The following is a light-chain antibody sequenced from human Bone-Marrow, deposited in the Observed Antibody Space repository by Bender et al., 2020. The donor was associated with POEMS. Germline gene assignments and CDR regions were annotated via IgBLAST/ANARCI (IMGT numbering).Light chain of an antibody. CDR3: AAWEDSLNGWV. V-gene: IGLV1-44*01. CDR2: INN. Sequence: QSVLTQPPSASGTPGPRVTISCSGSSSNIGTNPVNWYQQPPGPTPKLLKYINNQRSSVVPDRFSGSKSGTSASLAISGLQSEDEADYYCAAWEDSLNGWVFGGGTKLTVL. J-gene: IGLJ3*02. CDR1: SSNIGTNP.